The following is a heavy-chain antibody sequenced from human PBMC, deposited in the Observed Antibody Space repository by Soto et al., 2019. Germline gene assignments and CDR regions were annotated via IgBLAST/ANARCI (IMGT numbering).Heavy chain of an antibody. J-gene: IGHJ5*02. CDR2: INHSGST. CDR3: ARDFFDSSDYTTNWFDP. CDR1: GGSFSGYY. D-gene: IGHD3-22*01. Sequence: SETLSLTCAVYGGSFSGYYWSWIRQPPGKGLEWIGEINHSGSTNYNPSLKSRVTISVDTSKIQFSLKLTSVTAADAALYYCARDFFDSSDYTTNWFDPWGQGTLVTVSS. V-gene: IGHV4-34*01.